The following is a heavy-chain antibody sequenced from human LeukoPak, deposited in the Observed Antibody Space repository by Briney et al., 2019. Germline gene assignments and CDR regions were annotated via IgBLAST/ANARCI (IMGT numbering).Heavy chain of an antibody. V-gene: IGHV4-59*01. Sequence: SETLSLTCTVSGGSISSYYWSWIRQPPGKGLEWIGYIYYSGSANYNPSLKSRVTISVDTSKNQFSLKLSSVTAADTAVYYCAGFIGSSSAFDIWGQGTMVTVSS. J-gene: IGHJ3*02. CDR2: IYYSGSA. CDR3: AGFIGSSSAFDI. D-gene: IGHD1-26*01. CDR1: GGSISSYY.